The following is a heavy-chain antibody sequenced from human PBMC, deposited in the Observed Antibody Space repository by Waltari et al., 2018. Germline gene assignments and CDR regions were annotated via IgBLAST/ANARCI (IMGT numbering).Heavy chain of an antibody. CDR3: ARGWSSSGWYAPGYNWFDP. CDR2: IYYSGST. Sequence: QLQLQESGPGLVKPSETLSLTCTVSGGSISSSSYYWGWIRQPPGKGLEWIGSIYYSGSTYYNPSLKSRVTISVDTSKNQFSLKLSSVTAADTAVYYCARGWSSSGWYAPGYNWFDPWGQGTLVTVSS. J-gene: IGHJ5*02. D-gene: IGHD6-19*01. V-gene: IGHV4-39*01. CDR1: GGSISSSSYY.